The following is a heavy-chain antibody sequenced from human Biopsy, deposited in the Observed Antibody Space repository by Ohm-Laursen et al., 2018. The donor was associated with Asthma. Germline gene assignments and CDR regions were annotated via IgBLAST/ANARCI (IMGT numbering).Heavy chain of an antibody. J-gene: IGHJ6*02. CDR2: IMTVFGTT. V-gene: IGHV1-69*13. Sequence: SVKVSCKAPGGTFSNFAISWVRQAPGQGLEWLGGIMTVFGTTNYAQKFQGRVTIAADESTSTAYMEVISLRSEDTAIYYCARCQVGYSSGWSLLLKKIYYSGMDVWGQGTAVTVSS. D-gene: IGHD6-19*01. CDR3: ARCQVGYSSGWSLLLKKIYYSGMDV. CDR1: GGTFSNFA.